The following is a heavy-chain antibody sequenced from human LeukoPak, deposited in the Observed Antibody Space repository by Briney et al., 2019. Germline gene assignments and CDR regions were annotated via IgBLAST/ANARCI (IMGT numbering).Heavy chain of an antibody. V-gene: IGHV4-59*01. D-gene: IGHD3-22*01. CDR3: ARGQYYYDSSGIENYFDY. CDR1: GGSISSYY. J-gene: IGHJ4*02. Sequence: PSETLSLTCTVSGGSISSYYWSWIRQPPGKGLEWIGYIYYSGSTNYNPSLKSRVTISVDTSKNQFSLKLSSVTAADTAVYYCARGQYYYDSSGIENYFDYWGQGTLVTVSS. CDR2: IYYSGST.